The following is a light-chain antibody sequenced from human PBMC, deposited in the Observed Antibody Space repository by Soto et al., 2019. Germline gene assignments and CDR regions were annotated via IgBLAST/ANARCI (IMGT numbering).Light chain of an antibody. V-gene: IGLV2-14*01. J-gene: IGLJ2*01. Sequence: QSALTQPASVSGSPGQSITISCTGTSSDVGGYNYVSWYQQHPGKAPKLMIYEFSNRPSGVSNRFSGSKSGNTASLTISGIQAEDEADYYCSSYTSSSTVVFGVGTQITVL. CDR1: SSDVGGYNY. CDR2: EFS. CDR3: SSYTSSSTVV.